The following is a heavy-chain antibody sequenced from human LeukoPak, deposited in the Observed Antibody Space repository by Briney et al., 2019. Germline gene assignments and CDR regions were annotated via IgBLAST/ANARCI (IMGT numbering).Heavy chain of an antibody. CDR1: GGSFSGCY. CDR2: INHSGST. J-gene: IGHJ4*02. CDR3: ARVAAKTVDY. D-gene: IGHD2-15*01. Sequence: SETLSLTCAVYGGSFSGCYWSWIRQPPGKGLEWIGEINHSGSTNYNPSLKSRVTISVDTSKNQFSLKLSSVTAADTAVYYCARVAAKTVDYWGQGTLVTVSS. V-gene: IGHV4-34*01.